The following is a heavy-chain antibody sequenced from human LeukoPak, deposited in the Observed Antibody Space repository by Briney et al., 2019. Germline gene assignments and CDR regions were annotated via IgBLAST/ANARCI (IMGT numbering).Heavy chain of an antibody. D-gene: IGHD2-21*02. J-gene: IGHJ1*01. Sequence: SETLSLTCTVSGGSISSTSYYWGWIRPPPGKGLEWIGSIYYSWDTYYNPSLKSRVTISVDTFKNQFSLKLSSVTAADTAVYYCARRVVTNKRYFQHWGQGTLVTVSS. CDR2: IYYSWDT. V-gene: IGHV4-39*01. CDR3: ARRVVTNKRYFQH. CDR1: GGSISSTSYY.